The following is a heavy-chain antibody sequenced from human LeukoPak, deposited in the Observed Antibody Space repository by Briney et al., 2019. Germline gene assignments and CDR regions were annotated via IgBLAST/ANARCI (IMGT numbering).Heavy chain of an antibody. CDR1: GFMFSDYY. CDR3: ARVRESYAFDY. J-gene: IGHJ4*02. Sequence: GGSLRLSCAASGFMFSDYYMSWMRQAPGKGLEWVSYISNSGGSPIYNADSVKGRFTISRDNAKNSLYLQMNSLRAEDTAVYHCARVRESYAFDYWGQGTLVTVSS. V-gene: IGHV3-11*01. D-gene: IGHD1-26*01. CDR2: ISNSGGSPI.